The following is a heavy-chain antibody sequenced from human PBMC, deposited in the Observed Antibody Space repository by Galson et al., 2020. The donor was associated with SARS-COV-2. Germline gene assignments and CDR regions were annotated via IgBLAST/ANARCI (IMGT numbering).Heavy chain of an antibody. J-gene: IGHJ4*02. V-gene: IGHV4-34*01. CDR2: VARRGST. CDR1: DGSLSGDY. Sequence: SETLSLTCDAYDGSLSGDYLRWIRQPPGKGLEWIGEVARRGSTKYNPSLKRRATIAIETHLSLTLSSVTAADTAVYYCAKGFWFGEVPFNWGQGALVTVSS. CDR3: AKGFWFGEVPFN. D-gene: IGHD3-10*01.